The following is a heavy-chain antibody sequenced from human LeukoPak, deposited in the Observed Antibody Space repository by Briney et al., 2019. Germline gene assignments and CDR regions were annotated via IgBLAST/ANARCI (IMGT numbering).Heavy chain of an antibody. Sequence: SETLSLTCTVSGGSISSYYWSWIRQPPGKGLEWIGSIYHSGSTYYNPSLKSRVTISVDTSKNQFSLKLSSVTAADTAVYYCARTPYSSSWYVVDPWGQGTLVTVSS. CDR3: ARTPYSSSWYVVDP. V-gene: IGHV4-59*08. J-gene: IGHJ5*02. D-gene: IGHD6-13*01. CDR1: GGSISSYY. CDR2: IYHSGST.